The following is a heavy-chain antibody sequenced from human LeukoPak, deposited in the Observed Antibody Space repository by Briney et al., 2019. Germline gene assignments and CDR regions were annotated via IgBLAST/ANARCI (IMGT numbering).Heavy chain of an antibody. J-gene: IGHJ5*02. CDR2: IRGDGSVT. CDR1: GFAFSKSW. D-gene: IGHD3/OR15-3a*01. Sequence: GGSLRLFCIASGFAFSKSWMNWVRQAPGKGLEWVSRIRGDGSVTTYADSVKGRFTVSRDNAKNTLYLQVSSLRDEDTAVYYCTRTDWFDVWGQGTLVTVSS. CDR3: TRTDWFDV. V-gene: IGHV3-74*01.